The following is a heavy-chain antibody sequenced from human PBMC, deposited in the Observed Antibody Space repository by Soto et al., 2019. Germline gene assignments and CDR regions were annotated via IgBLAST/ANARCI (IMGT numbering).Heavy chain of an antibody. Sequence: ESRTLSCTGSCYHLTHYWIGCVRQLPGKGLEWMGIIYPGDSDARYSPSFQGQVTMSVDESSSTAYLQWDSLKASDTAIYYCVADTARTYYFYAMDVWGQGTTVTVS. J-gene: IGHJ6*02. CDR3: VADTARTYYFYAMDV. D-gene: IGHD5-18*01. V-gene: IGHV5-51*01. CDR2: IYPGDSDA. CDR1: CYHLTHYW.